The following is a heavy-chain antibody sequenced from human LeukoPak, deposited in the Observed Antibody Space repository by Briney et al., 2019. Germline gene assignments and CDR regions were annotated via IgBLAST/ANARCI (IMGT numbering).Heavy chain of an antibody. D-gene: IGHD3-10*01. Sequence: SETLSLTSTVSGGSISIYYWSWIRQPPGKGLEWIGYIYYSGSTNYNPSLKSRVTISVDTSKNQFSLKLSSVTAADTAVYYCARRHGVIFDYWGQGTLVTVSS. CDR1: GGSISIYY. J-gene: IGHJ4*02. CDR3: ARRHGVIFDY. CDR2: IYYSGST. V-gene: IGHV4-59*08.